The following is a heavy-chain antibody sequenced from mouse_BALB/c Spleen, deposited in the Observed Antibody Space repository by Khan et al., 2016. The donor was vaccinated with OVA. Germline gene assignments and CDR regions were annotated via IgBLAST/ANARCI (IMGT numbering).Heavy chain of an antibody. CDR1: GYAFTDYL. CDR3: SRSGYGFGAY. CDR2: INPGSGDI. D-gene: IGHD3-2*02. J-gene: IGHJ3*01. Sequence: QVQLQQSGAEMVRPGTSVKVSCKASGYAFTDYLIEWLKQRPGQGLEWIGMINPGSGDIIYNEKFKDKATLTTDKSSSTAYMRLTSRTSADAAVYFCSRSGYGFGAYWGPGTLVTVSA. V-gene: IGHV1-54*03.